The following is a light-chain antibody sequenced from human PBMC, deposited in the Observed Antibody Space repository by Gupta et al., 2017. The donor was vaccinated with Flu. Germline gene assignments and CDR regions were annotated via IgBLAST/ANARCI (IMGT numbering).Light chain of an antibody. J-gene: IGLJ2*01. Sequence: QSALTQPASVSGSPGQSITISCTGTSSDVGGYNDVSWYQQHPGKAPKLMIYEVSTRPSGVSNRFSGSQSGITASLTISGLQSEDEADYYCSSYTTCSTLVFGGGTTLPVL. CDR1: SSDVGGYND. CDR3: SSYTTCSTLV. V-gene: IGLV2-14*01. CDR2: EVS.